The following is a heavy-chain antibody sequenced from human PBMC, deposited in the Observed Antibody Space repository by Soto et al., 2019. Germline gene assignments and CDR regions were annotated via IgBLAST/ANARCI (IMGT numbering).Heavy chain of an antibody. V-gene: IGHV3-49*03. CDR2: IRSKAYGGTT. D-gene: IGHD4-17*01. J-gene: IGHJ6*02. Sequence: PGGSLRLSCTASGFTFGDYSMSWFRQAPGKGLEWVGFIRSKAYGGTTEYAASVKGRFTISRDDSKSIAYLQMNSLKTEDTAVYYCTRETTVIYYYYGMDVWGQGTTVTSP. CDR1: GFTFGDYS. CDR3: TRETTVIYYYYGMDV.